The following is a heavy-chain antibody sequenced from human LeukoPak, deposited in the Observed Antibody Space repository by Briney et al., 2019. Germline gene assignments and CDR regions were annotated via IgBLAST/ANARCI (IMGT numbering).Heavy chain of an antibody. CDR1: GFIFSSYG. V-gene: IGHV3-33*01. J-gene: IGHJ5*02. Sequence: GGSLRLSCAASGFIFSSYGMHWVRQAPGKGLEWVAVIWYDGSNKYYADSVKGRFTISRDNSKNTLYLQMNSLRAEDTAVYYCARASRYYDFWSGYSRGHNWFDPWGQGTLVTVSS. CDR3: ARASRYYDFWSGYSRGHNWFDP. CDR2: IWYDGSNK. D-gene: IGHD3-3*01.